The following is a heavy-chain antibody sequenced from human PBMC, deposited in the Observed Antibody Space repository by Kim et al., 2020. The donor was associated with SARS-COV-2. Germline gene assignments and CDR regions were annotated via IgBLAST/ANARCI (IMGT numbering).Heavy chain of an antibody. J-gene: IGHJ4*02. CDR2: IYHSGST. V-gene: IGHV4-4*02. D-gene: IGHD3-10*01. CDR3: ASRYGSGSPHFDY. Sequence: SETLSLTCAVSGGSISSSNWWSWVRQPPGKGLEWIGEIYHSGSTNYNPSLKSRVTISVDKSKNQFSLKLSSVTAADTAVYYCASRYGSGSPHFDYWGQGTLVTVSS. CDR1: GGSISSSNW.